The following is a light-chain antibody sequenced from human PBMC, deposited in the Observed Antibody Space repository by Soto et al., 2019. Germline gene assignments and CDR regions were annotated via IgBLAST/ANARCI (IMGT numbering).Light chain of an antibody. J-gene: IGKJ2*01. CDR1: QSIHNNY. CDR3: HQYGSSPPYT. V-gene: IGKV3-20*01. CDR2: GSS. Sequence: EVVLTQSPGTLSLSPGERATLSCRGSQSIHNNYLAWYQQRPGQAPRLLIYGSSDRATGIPDRFSGSGSGTDFTLTISRLEPEYFAVYYCHQYGSSPPYTFGQGTKLEI.